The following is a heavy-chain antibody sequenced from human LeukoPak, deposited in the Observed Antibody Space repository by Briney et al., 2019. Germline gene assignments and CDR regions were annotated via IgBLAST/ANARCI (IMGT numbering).Heavy chain of an antibody. CDR3: ARDAMVTASYDY. CDR2: IYTSGST. CDR1: GGSISSGSYY. D-gene: IGHD2-21*02. V-gene: IGHV4-61*02. Sequence: SETLSLTCTVSGGSISSGSYYWSWIRQPAGKGLEWIGRIYTSGSTNCKPSLKSRVTISVDTSKNQFSLKLSSVTAADTAVYYCARDAMVTASYDYWGQGTLVTVSS. J-gene: IGHJ4*02.